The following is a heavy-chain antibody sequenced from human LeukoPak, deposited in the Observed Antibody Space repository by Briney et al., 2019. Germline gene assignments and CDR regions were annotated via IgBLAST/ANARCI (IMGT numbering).Heavy chain of an antibody. Sequence: SQTLSLTCAIYWDSVSSNSVTWNWIRQSPSRGHDWLGRTYYRSTWYNDYAVSVRGRITVNPDTSKNQFSLHLNSVTPEDTAVYYCARRLTQYDCFDPWGQGILVTVSS. V-gene: IGHV6-1*01. CDR2: TYYRSTWYN. D-gene: IGHD2-2*01. CDR3: ARRLTQYDCFDP. J-gene: IGHJ5*02. CDR1: WDSVSSNSVT.